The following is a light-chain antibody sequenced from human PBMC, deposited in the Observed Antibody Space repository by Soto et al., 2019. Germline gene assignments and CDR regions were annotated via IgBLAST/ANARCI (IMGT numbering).Light chain of an antibody. CDR2: GAS. Sequence: EIVMTQSPATLSVSPGERAILSCRASQSVSSSLAWYQQKPGQAPRLLIYGASTRATGIPARFSGSGSGTDFTLTISSLEPEDFAVYYCQQRSNWLTFGGGTKVDIK. CDR1: QSVSSS. J-gene: IGKJ4*01. V-gene: IGKV3-11*01. CDR3: QQRSNWLT.